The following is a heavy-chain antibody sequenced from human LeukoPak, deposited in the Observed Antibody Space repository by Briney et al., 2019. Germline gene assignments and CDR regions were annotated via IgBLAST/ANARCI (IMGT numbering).Heavy chain of an antibody. D-gene: IGHD2-2*01. CDR2: ISYDGSNK. V-gene: IGHV3-30*18. CDR3: AKGGYCSSTSCYALYNSNDY. CDR1: GFTFSSYG. Sequence: GGSLRLSCAASGFTFSSYGMHWVRQAPGKGLEWVAVISYDGSNKYYADSVKGRFTISRDNSKNTLYLQMNSLRAEDTAVYYCAKGGYCSSTSCYALYNSNDYWGQGTLVTVSS. J-gene: IGHJ4*02.